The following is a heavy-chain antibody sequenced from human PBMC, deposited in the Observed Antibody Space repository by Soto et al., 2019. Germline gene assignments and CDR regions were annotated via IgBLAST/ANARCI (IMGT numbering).Heavy chain of an antibody. J-gene: IGHJ4*02. Sequence: QVQLVESGGGVVQPGRSLRLSCAASGFTFSSYGMHWVRQAPGKGLEWVAVISYDGSNKYYADSVKGRFTISRDNSKNTLDLQMNSLRAEDTAVYYCAKGDVRIAVAGTYDYWGQGTLVTVSS. CDR3: AKGDVRIAVAGTYDY. D-gene: IGHD6-19*01. CDR1: GFTFSSYG. V-gene: IGHV3-30*18. CDR2: ISYDGSNK.